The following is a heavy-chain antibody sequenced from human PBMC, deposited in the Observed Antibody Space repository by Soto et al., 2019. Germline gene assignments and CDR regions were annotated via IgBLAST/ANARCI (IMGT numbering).Heavy chain of an antibody. V-gene: IGHV4-30-4*01. CDR3: ARGWYYYDSSGYYLHAFDI. J-gene: IGHJ3*02. CDR1: GGSISSGDYY. D-gene: IGHD3-22*01. CDR2: IYYSGST. Sequence: SETLSLTCTVSGGSISSGDYYWSWIRQPPGKGLEWIGYIYYSGSTYYNPSLKSRVTISVDTSKNQFSLKLSSVTAADTAVYYCARGWYYYDSSGYYLHAFDIWGRGTMVTVSS.